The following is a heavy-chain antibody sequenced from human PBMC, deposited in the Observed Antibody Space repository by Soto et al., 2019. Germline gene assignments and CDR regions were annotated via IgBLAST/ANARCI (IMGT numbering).Heavy chain of an antibody. J-gene: IGHJ4*02. Sequence: QVQLQQSGPGLVKPSQTLSLTCAISGDSVSSNSATWNWIRQSPSRGLEWLGRTYYRSKWYTDYAVSVKSRITINPATSKNQFSLQLNSVTPEDTAVYHCAREGGYSGYGLDYWGQGTLVTVSS. V-gene: IGHV6-1*01. CDR2: TYYRSKWYT. CDR1: GDSVSSNSAT. D-gene: IGHD5-12*01. CDR3: AREGGYSGYGLDY.